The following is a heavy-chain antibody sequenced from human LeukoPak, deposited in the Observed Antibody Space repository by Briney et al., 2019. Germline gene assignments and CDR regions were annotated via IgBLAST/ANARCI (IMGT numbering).Heavy chain of an antibody. V-gene: IGHV3-23*01. J-gene: IGHJ3*02. CDR1: GFTFSSYA. CDR2: ISGSGGST. CDR3: AKSLGYSSGWVNAFDI. Sequence: GGSLRLSCAASGFTFSSYAMSWVRQAPGKGLEWVSAISGSGGSTYYADSEKGRFTISRDNSKNTLYLQMNSLRAEDTAVYYCAKSLGYSSGWVNAFDIWGQGTMVTVSS. D-gene: IGHD6-19*01.